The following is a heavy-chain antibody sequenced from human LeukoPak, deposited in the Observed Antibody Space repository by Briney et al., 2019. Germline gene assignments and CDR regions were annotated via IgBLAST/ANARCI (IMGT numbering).Heavy chain of an antibody. CDR2: INPTVGDT. CDR1: GYTLTSYY. V-gene: IGHV1-46*01. Sequence: ASVKVSCKASGYTLTSYYMHWVRQPPGQGLEWMGIINPTVGDTIYAQKFQGRVTMTRDMSTNTVYMELSSLRSDDTAVYYCARYGFSSSWQGGWHAFDIWGQGRMVTVSS. CDR3: ARYGFSSSWQGGWHAFDI. D-gene: IGHD6-13*01. J-gene: IGHJ3*02.